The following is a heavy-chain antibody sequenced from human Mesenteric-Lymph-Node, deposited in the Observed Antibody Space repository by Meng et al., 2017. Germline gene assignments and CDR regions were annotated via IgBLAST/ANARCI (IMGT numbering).Heavy chain of an antibody. J-gene: IGHJ3*02. Sequence: SETLSLTCAVSGYSISIGDSFSTGYFWGWVQQPPGKGLEWIGSIYFDGSAYYTPSLKSRIIMSLDTSKNQFSLRLSSVTAADTAVYYCARGLVGADVMVDRDDAFDIWGQGTMVTVSS. D-gene: IGHD2-15*01. V-gene: IGHV4-38-2*01. CDR3: ARGLVGADVMVDRDDAFDI. CDR2: IYFDGSA. CDR1: GYSISIGDSFSTGYF.